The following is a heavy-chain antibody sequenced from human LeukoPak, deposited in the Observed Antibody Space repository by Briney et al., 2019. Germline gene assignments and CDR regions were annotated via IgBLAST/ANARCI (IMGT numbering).Heavy chain of an antibody. CDR3: ARGRVRSHRTAPEY. CDR2: ISDDGRNK. J-gene: IGHJ4*02. V-gene: IGHV3-30*04. CDR1: GFTFSNYA. D-gene: IGHD1-1*01. Sequence: GRSLRLSCAASGFTFSNYAMHWVRQAPGKGLEWVAVISDDGRNKYYADSVKGRFTISRDNSKNTLSLQMNSLRDEDTAIYYCARGRVRSHRTAPEYWGQGTLVTVSS.